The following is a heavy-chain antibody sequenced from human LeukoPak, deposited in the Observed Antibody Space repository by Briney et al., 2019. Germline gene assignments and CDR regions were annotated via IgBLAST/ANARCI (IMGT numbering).Heavy chain of an antibody. V-gene: IGHV6-1*01. CDR1: GDSVSSNSAA. Sequence: SQTLSLTCAISGDSVSSNSAAWNWIRQSPSRGLEWLGRTYYRSKWYNDYAVSVKSRITINPDTSKNQFSLKLSSVTAADTAVYYCARAVAVVVPAARFDPWGQGTLVTVSS. CDR2: TYYRSKWYN. CDR3: ARAVAVVVPAARFDP. D-gene: IGHD2-2*01. J-gene: IGHJ5*02.